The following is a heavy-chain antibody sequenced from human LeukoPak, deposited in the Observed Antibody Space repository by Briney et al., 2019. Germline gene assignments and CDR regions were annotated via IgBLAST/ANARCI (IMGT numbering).Heavy chain of an antibody. Sequence: SETLSLTCAVYGGSFSGYQWSWIRQPPGKGLEWIGEINHSGSTNYNPSLKSRVSISVDTSKNQFSLKLSSVTAADTAVYYCARGEAAAAADWYFDLWGRGTLVTVSS. CDR3: ARGEAAAAADWYFDL. CDR1: GGSFSGYQ. D-gene: IGHD6-13*01. CDR2: INHSGST. V-gene: IGHV4-34*01. J-gene: IGHJ2*01.